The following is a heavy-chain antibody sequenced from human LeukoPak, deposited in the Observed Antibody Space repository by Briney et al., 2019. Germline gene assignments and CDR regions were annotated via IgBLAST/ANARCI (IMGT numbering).Heavy chain of an antibody. V-gene: IGHV3-30*02. Sequence: PGGSLRLSCLASGFIFRNYAMHWVRQAPGKGLEWVAVIRYDGSKDGSNKYYADSVKGRFTISRDNSKNTLYLQMSSLRAEDTAIYYCARGPTVVTPGHDAFDIWGQGTMVTVSS. CDR1: GFIFRNYA. D-gene: IGHD4-23*01. CDR2: IRYDGSKDGSNK. CDR3: ARGPTVVTPGHDAFDI. J-gene: IGHJ3*02.